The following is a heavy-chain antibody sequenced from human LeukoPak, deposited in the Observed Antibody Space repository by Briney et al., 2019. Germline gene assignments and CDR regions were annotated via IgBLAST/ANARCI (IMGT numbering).Heavy chain of an antibody. Sequence: PSETLSLTCTVSGGSFSSYYWNWIRQPAGKGLEWIGRIYTSGSTNYNPSLKSRVTMSVDTSKNQFSLKLSSVTAADTAVYYCARGISPEYQLLYMDWFDPWGQGTLVTVSS. D-gene: IGHD2-2*02. CDR1: GGSFSSYY. CDR2: IYTSGST. V-gene: IGHV4-4*07. J-gene: IGHJ5*02. CDR3: ARGISPEYQLLYMDWFDP.